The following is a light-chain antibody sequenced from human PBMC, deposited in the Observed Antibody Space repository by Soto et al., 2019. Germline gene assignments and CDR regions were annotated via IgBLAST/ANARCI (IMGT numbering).Light chain of an antibody. CDR1: QGLLQSNGNTH. CDR2: LGS. J-gene: IGKJ1*01. V-gene: IGKV2-28*01. Sequence: DIVMTQSPLSLPVTPGEPASISCRSSQGLLQSNGNTHLDWHLQKPGQSPQLLIYLGSNRAPGVPDRISGSGSGADFTLKISRVEAEDVGVYYCMQALQTPWTVGQGNRVEIK. CDR3: MQALQTPWT.